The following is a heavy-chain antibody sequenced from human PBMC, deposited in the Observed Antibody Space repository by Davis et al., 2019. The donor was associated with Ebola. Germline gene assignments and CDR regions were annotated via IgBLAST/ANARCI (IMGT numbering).Heavy chain of an antibody. J-gene: IGHJ3*02. CDR2: INPNTGRT. V-gene: IGHV1-2*06. CDR1: AYPFTDYF. CDR3: AAGGLGGGFDI. Sequence: ASVQVSCKASAYPFTDYFLHWVRQAPGQGLEWMGRINPNTGRTTYAQKFRDRVTMTRDTSISTAYMELGSLRSEDTAVYYCAAGGLGGGFDIWGHGTMVTVSS. D-gene: IGHD2-15*01.